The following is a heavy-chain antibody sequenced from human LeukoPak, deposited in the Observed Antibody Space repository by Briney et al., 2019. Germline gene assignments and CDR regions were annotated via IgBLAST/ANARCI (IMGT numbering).Heavy chain of an antibody. CDR1: GGTFINYA. J-gene: IGHJ6*03. CDR3: ARGRYYDFWPAYYYYYMDV. CDR2: IIPIFGTA. V-gene: IGHV1-69*06. Sequence: SVPVSFQASGGTFINYAISWVRQAPGQGGEWMGGIIPIFGTANYPQKFQGRVTITADKSTSTDYMELSSLRSEDTAVYYCARGRYYDFWPAYYYYYMDVWGKGTTVTVSS. D-gene: IGHD3-3*01.